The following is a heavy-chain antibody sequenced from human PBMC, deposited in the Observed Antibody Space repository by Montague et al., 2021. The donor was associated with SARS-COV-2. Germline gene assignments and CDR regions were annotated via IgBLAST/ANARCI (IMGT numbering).Heavy chain of an antibody. CDR3: GKNRQRVPLKAPPDY. D-gene: IGHD1-1*01. V-gene: IGHV3-23*01. CDR2: LSGSGAST. CDR1: GFTFSSYG. Sequence: SLRLSCAASGFTFSSYGMSWIRQAPGKGLDWVSDLSGSGASTRYADSVNGRFTISRDNSKNTLYLQMNSLRAEDTAIYYCGKNRQRVPLKAPPDYWGQGTLVTVSS. J-gene: IGHJ4*02.